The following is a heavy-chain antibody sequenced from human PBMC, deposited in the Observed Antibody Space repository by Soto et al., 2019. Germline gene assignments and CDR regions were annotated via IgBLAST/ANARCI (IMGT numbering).Heavy chain of an antibody. J-gene: IGHJ4*02. Sequence: QVQLVQSGAEVKKPGASVKVSCKASGYAFTWFHIHWVRQAPGQRLERMGWINAGNGNTKYSQNYQGRLTFTRDTSANTAYMELTRLISEDTAVYYCARPKDYDACLDSWGQGTLVTVSS. V-gene: IGHV1-3*01. CDR2: INAGNGNT. CDR1: GYAFTWFH. D-gene: IGHD3-22*01. CDR3: ARPKDYDACLDS.